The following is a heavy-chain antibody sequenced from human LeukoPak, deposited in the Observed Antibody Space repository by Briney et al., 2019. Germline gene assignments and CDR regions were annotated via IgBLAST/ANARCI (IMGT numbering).Heavy chain of an antibody. Sequence: GGSLRLSCAASGFTFSSYEMNWVRQAPGKGLEWVAYISGSGSAIAYAASVKGRFPISRDNAKNSLYLQMNSLRAEDTAVYYCARGTNADYWGQGTLVTVSS. V-gene: IGHV3-48*03. J-gene: IGHJ4*02. CDR3: ARGTNADY. CDR1: GFTFSSYE. CDR2: ISGSGSAI. D-gene: IGHD2-8*01.